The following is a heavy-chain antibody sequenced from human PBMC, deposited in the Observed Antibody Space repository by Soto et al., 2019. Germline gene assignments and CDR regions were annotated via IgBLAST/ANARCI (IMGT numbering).Heavy chain of an antibody. D-gene: IGHD1-26*01. CDR3: ARDRVGPSTDFDY. Sequence: RGSLRLSCAASGFTFSSHEMNWVRQAPGKGLEWVAYISESGSSIYYADSVKGRFTISRDNAKNSLSLQMNSLRAEDTALYYCARDRVGPSTDFDYWGQGTLVTVSS. CDR1: GFTFSSHE. J-gene: IGHJ4*02. V-gene: IGHV3-48*03. CDR2: ISESGSSI.